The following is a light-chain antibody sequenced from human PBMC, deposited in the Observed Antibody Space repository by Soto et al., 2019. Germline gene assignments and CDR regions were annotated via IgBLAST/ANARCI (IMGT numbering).Light chain of an antibody. V-gene: IGKV1-12*01. J-gene: IGKJ4*01. CDR2: TAS. Sequence: DLQMTQSPSSVSASVGDRVTITCRASQDISKWLTWYQQTPGKAPKLLIYTASTLQSGVTSRFSGSGSGTDFTLTINSLQPEDFATYYCQQGNSYPLTFGGGTKVEIK. CDR3: QQGNSYPLT. CDR1: QDISKW.